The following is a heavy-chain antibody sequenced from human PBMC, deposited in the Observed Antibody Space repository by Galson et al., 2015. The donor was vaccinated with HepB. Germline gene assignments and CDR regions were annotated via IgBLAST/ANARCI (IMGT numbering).Heavy chain of an antibody. J-gene: IGHJ4*02. CDR2: ISGSGGST. CDR1: GFTFSSYA. V-gene: IGHV3-23*01. D-gene: IGHD6-19*01. CDR3: AKLPGSSGWYDPFDY. Sequence: SLRLSCAASGFTFSSYAMSWVRQAPGKGLEWVSAISGSGGSTYYADSVKGRFTISRDNSKNTLYLQMNSLRAEDTAVYYCAKLPGSSGWYDPFDYWGQGTLVTVSS.